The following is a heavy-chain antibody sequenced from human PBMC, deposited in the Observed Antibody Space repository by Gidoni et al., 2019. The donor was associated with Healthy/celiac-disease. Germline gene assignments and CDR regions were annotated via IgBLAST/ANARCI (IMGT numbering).Heavy chain of an antibody. J-gene: IGHJ4*02. V-gene: IGHV2-26*01. CDR2: IFSNDEK. Sequence: HATFQEPGPVLAKHTETLTLTCTVSAFSLSNARMAVSWVRQPPGKALEWLAHIFSNDEKSYSTSLKSRLTISKDTSKSQVVLTMTNMDPVDTATYYCARGYCSGGSCYSDWGQGTLVTVSS. CDR3: ARGYCSGGSCYSD. CDR1: AFSLSNARMA. D-gene: IGHD2-15*01.